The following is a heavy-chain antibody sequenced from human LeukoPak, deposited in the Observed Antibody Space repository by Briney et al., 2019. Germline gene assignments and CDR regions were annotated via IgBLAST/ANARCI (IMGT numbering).Heavy chain of an antibody. V-gene: IGHV3-74*01. D-gene: IGHD6-19*01. CDR3: ARDGSVAGPDY. CDR1: GFTFSSYW. J-gene: IGHJ4*02. CDR2: INSDGSST. Sequence: GGSLRLSXAASGFTFSSYWMHWVRQAPGKGLVWVSRINSDGSSTSYADSVKGRFTISRDNAKNTLYLQMNSLRAEDTAVYYCARDGSVAGPDYWGQGTLVTVSS.